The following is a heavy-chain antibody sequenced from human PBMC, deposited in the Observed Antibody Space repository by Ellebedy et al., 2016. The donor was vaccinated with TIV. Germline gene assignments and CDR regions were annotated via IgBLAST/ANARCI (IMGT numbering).Heavy chain of an antibody. V-gene: IGHV5-51*01. J-gene: IGHJ4*02. Sequence: GESLKISXQCSGYNFKDYWIGWVRQMPGKGLEWMGLIYPGDSDTRYSPSFQGQVTISADTSTSTTYLQWRSLKASDTAMYYCARQRFFDYWGRGTLVTVSS. CDR3: ARQRFFDY. CDR2: IYPGDSDT. CDR1: GYNFKDYW.